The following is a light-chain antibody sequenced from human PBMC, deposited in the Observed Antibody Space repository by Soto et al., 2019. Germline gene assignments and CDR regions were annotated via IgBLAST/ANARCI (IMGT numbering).Light chain of an antibody. CDR1: QRVSSN. V-gene: IGKV3-15*01. CDR3: QQYNNWPLT. J-gene: IGKJ4*01. Sequence: EIVMTQSPATLSLSPGERATLSCRASQRVSSNLAWYQQKHGQAPRLLIYDASTRAAGIPARVSGSGSGTEFTLTISSLQSEDFAVYYCQQYNNWPLTFGGGTKVEIK. CDR2: DAS.